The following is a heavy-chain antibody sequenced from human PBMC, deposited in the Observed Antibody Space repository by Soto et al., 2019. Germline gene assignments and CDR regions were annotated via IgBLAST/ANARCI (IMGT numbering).Heavy chain of an antibody. J-gene: IGHJ4*02. V-gene: IGHV2-5*02. CDR2: IYWDDSK. D-gene: IGHD1-26*01. CDR3: AHAYGGRSLY. CDR1: GFSLTTDRVG. Sequence: QITLKESGPTLVKPTQTLTLTCTFSGFSLTTDRVGVGWIRQPPGEALEWLAVIYWDDSKTYRPSLESRLTITKATSKNQEALTMTNMASLDPATYYCAHAYGGRSLYWGQGTLVTVSS.